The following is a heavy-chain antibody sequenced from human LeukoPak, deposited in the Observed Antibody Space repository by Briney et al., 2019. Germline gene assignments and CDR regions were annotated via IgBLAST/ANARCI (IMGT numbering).Heavy chain of an antibody. CDR3: ARADLLSGSLPI. J-gene: IGHJ3*02. D-gene: IGHD1-26*01. CDR1: GYTFTSYA. Sequence: ASVKVSCKASGYTFTSYAMHWVRQAPGQRLEWMGWINAGNGNTKYSQKFQGRVTITRDTSASTAYMELSSLRSDDTAVYYCARADLLSGSLPIWGQGTMVTVSS. V-gene: IGHV1-3*01. CDR2: INAGNGNT.